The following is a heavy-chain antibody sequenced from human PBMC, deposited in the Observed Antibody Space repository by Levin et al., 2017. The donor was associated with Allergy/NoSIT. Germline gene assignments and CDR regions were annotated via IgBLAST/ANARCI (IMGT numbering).Heavy chain of an antibody. CDR1: GFTVSTNY. CDR2: IYGGGAT. CDR3: AGRSPVAGSASFDI. V-gene: IGHV3-53*01. D-gene: IGHD6-19*01. J-gene: IGHJ3*02. Sequence: TGGSLRLSCAASGFTVSTNYMSWVRQAPGKGLEWVSVIYGGGATYYADSVKGRFTISRDNSKNTLYLQMNSLRPEDTAVYYCAGRSPVAGSASFDIWGQGTLVTVSS.